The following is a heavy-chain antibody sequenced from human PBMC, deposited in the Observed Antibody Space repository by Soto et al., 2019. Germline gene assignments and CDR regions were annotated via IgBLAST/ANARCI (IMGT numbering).Heavy chain of an antibody. J-gene: IGHJ4*02. D-gene: IGHD2-2*01. CDR3: ARLPAVDSRYFFDY. V-gene: IGHV3-7*01. CDR1: GFTFSNYW. Sequence: EVQLVESGGGLVQPGGSLRLSCVASGFTFSNYWMSWVRQAPGKGLEWVANIKQDGSDKYYEASVKGRFTFSRDNAKNSLNLQMSSLRTEDTAVYYCARLPAVDSRYFFDYWGQGTLVTVSS. CDR2: IKQDGSDK.